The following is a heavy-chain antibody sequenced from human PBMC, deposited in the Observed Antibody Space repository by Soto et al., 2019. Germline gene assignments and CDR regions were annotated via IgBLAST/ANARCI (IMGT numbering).Heavy chain of an antibody. CDR3: IRDPYGST. D-gene: IGHD3-10*01. J-gene: IGHJ5*02. V-gene: IGHV3-15*01. CDR2: IKTTSDGGTI. Sequence: EVQLVESGGGLVKPGESLRLSCAASGFTFSTAWMTWVRQAPGRGLEWVARIKTTSDGGTIHYAAPVKGRFTISRDDSKDTLFLQMNRLKSEDTALYYCIRDPYGSTWGQGTLVTVSS. CDR1: GFTFSTAW.